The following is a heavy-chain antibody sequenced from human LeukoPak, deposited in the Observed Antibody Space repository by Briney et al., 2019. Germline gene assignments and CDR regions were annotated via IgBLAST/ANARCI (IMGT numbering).Heavy chain of an antibody. CDR3: AKDMEGIPVGANDAFDI. J-gene: IGHJ3*02. Sequence: GGSLRLSCAASGFTFSSYGMHWVRQAPGKGLEWVAFIRYDGSNKYYADSVKGRFTISRDNSKNTLYLQMNSLRAEDTAVYYCAKDMEGIPVGANDAFDIWGQGTMVTVSS. V-gene: IGHV3-30*02. D-gene: IGHD3-10*01. CDR2: IRYDGSNK. CDR1: GFTFSSYG.